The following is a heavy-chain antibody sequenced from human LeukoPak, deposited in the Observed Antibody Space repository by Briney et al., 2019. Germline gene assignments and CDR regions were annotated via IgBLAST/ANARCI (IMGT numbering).Heavy chain of an antibody. CDR3: ARGPLIAAAGTW. V-gene: IGHV3-7*03. Sequence: GSLRLSCAASGFTFSSYWMSWVRPAPGEGLEWVAKINQDGTEKAYVDSVRGRFTISRDNAKNSLFLQMNSLRAEDTAVYYCARGPLIAAAGTWWGQGTLVTVSS. D-gene: IGHD6-13*01. J-gene: IGHJ4*02. CDR2: INQDGTEK. CDR1: GFTFSSYW.